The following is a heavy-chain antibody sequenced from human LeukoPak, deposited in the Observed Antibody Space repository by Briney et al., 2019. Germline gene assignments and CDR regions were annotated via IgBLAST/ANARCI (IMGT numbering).Heavy chain of an antibody. CDR1: GYTFTSYY. CDR3: ARALYGDPIDY. V-gene: IGHV1-46*01. J-gene: IGHJ4*02. CDR2: INPSGGST. D-gene: IGHD4-17*01. Sequence: ASVKVSCKASGYTFTSYYMHWVRQAPGQGLEWMGIINPSGGSTRYAQKFQGRVTMTRDTSTSTVYMELSSLRSEDTAVYYCARALYGDPIDYWGQGTLVTVSS.